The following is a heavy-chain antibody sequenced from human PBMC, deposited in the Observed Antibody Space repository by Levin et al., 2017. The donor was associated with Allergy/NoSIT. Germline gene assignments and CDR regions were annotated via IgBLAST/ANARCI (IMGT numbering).Heavy chain of an antibody. CDR3: AKRGYCSGNTCQSHDAIDV. J-gene: IGHJ3*01. CDR2: IVFDGNDQ. D-gene: IGHD2-15*01. Sequence: RAGGSLRLSCAASGFQVSLYGMHWVRQAPGKGLEWVALIVFDGNDQYYADSVKGRFTISRDNSKNTLYLQMSSLRENDTAIYYCAKRGYCSGNTCQSHDAIDVWGQGTLVIVSS. V-gene: IGHV3-30*18. CDR1: GFQVSLYG.